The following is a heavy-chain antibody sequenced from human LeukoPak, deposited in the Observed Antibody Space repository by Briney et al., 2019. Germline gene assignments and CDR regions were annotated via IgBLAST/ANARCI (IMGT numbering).Heavy chain of an antibody. CDR1: GGTFTSYA. J-gene: IGHJ6*02. D-gene: IGHD3-22*01. CDR2: IIPIFGTA. CDR3: AMSYYDSSGENYYYYGMDV. V-gene: IGHV1-69*13. Sequence: SVKVSCKASGGTFTSYAISWVRQAPGQGLEWMGGIIPIFGTANYAQKFQGRVTITADESTSTAYMELSSLRSEDTAVYYCAMSYYDSSGENYYYYGMDVWGQGTTVTVSS.